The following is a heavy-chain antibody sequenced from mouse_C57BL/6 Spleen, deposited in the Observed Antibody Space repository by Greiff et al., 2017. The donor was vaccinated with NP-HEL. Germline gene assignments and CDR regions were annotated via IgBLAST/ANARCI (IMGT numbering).Heavy chain of an antibody. J-gene: IGHJ1*03. Sequence: VQLQQPGAELVKPGASVKLSCKASGYTFTSYWMHWVKQRPGRGLEWIGMIHPNSGSTNYNEKFKSKATLTVDKSSSTAYMQLSSLTSEDSAVYYCARSGSYDWYFDVWGTGTTVTVSS. CDR1: GYTFTSYW. CDR2: IHPNSGST. CDR3: ARSGSYDWYFDV. V-gene: IGHV1-64*01. D-gene: IGHD1-1*02.